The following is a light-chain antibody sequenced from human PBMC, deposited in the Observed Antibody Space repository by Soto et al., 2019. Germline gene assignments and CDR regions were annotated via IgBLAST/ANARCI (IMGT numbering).Light chain of an antibody. CDR1: QGISSY. CDR3: QQYSVYWT. V-gene: IGKV1-9*01. Sequence: IQLTQSPSSPSASVGDRVTITCRASQGISSYLAWYQQKPGKAPKLLIYAASTLQSGVPSRFSGSGSGTDFTLTINSLQPDDFATYYCQQYSVYWTFGQGTKVDIK. CDR2: AAS. J-gene: IGKJ1*01.